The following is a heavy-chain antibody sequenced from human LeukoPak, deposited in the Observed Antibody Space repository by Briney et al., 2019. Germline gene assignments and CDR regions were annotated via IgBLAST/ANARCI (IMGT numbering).Heavy chain of an antibody. V-gene: IGHV3-30*04. J-gene: IGHJ4*02. CDR1: GFTFSSYV. D-gene: IGHD6-19*01. CDR3: ARDGGYSRGWTYGAGDY. Sequence: PGGSLRLSCAASGFTFSSYVMHWVRQAPGKGLECVAVISNDGSDKYYADPVKGRFTISRDNSKNTLYLQMNSLRAEDTALYYCARDGGYSRGWTYGAGDYWGQGTLVTVSS. CDR2: ISNDGSDK.